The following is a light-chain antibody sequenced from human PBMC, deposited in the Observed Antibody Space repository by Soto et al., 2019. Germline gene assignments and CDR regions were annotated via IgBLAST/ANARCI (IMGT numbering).Light chain of an antibody. CDR3: VACDDSLSGLV. V-gene: IGLV1-47*02. Sequence: QSVLTQPPSASGTPGQRVTISCSGRSANIGNNFVCWYQQLPGTAPKLLIYSNNQRPSGVPDRFSGSKSGTSASLAISGLRSKDEANYYCVACDDSLSGLVFGTGTKLTVL. CDR2: SNN. CDR1: SANIGNNF. J-gene: IGLJ1*01.